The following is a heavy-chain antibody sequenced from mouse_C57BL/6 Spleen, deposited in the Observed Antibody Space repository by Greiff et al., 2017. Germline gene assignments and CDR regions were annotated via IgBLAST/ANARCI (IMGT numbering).Heavy chain of an antibody. CDR2: ISDGGSYT. D-gene: IGHD1-1*01. V-gene: IGHV5-4*01. CDR3: ARGDYGSSYALYCYFDD. J-gene: IGHJ1*03. CDR1: GFTFSSYA. Sequence: EVQVVESGGGLVKPGGSLKLSCAASGFTFSSYAMSWVRQTPEKRLEWVATISDGGSYTYYPDNVKGRFTISKDNAKNNLYLQMSHLQSEDTAMYCCARGDYGSSYALYCYFDDWGTGTTVTVSS.